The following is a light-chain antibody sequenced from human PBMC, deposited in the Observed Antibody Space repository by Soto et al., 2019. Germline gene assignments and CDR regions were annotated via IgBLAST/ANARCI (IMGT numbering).Light chain of an antibody. Sequence: DIPMNLSPSTLSGYVRDRVTITCRASQTISSWLAWYQQKPGKAPKLLIYKASTLKSGVPSRFSGSGSGTEFTLTISSLQPDDFATYYCQHYNSYSEAFCQGAKVDIK. J-gene: IGKJ1*01. CDR2: KAS. CDR1: QTISSW. CDR3: QHYNSYSEA. V-gene: IGKV1-5*03.